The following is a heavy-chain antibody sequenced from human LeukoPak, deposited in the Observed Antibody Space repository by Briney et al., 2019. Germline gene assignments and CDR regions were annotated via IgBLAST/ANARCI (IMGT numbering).Heavy chain of an antibody. CDR1: GYTFTSYY. CDR2: MNPNSGNT. CDR3: ARVAAAGTPSYAEYFQH. V-gene: IGHV1-8*01. Sequence: ASVKVSCKASGYTFTSYYMHWVRQATGQGLEWMGWMNPNSGNTGYAQKFQGRVTMTRNTSISTAYMELSSLRSEDTAVYYCARVAAAGTPSYAEYFQHWGQGTLVTVSS. J-gene: IGHJ1*01. D-gene: IGHD6-13*01.